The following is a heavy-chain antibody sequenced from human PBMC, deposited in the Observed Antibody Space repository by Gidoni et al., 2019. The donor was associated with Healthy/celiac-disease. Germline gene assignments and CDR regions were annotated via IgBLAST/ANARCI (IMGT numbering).Heavy chain of an antibody. Sequence: QVQLQQSGPGLVKPSHTLPLTCAISGDRVSINLSAWNWIRQSPSRGLEWLGRTYYRSKWYNDYAVSVKSRITINPDTSKNQFSLQLNSVTPEDTAVYYCARAGYSSGWYDDYFDYWGQGTLVTVSS. CDR1: GDRVSINLSA. CDR2: TYYRSKWYN. J-gene: IGHJ4*02. V-gene: IGHV6-1*01. D-gene: IGHD6-19*01. CDR3: ARAGYSSGWYDDYFDY.